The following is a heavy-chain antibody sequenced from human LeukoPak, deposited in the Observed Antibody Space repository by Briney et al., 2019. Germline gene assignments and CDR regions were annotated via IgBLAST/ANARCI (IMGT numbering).Heavy chain of an antibody. CDR3: ARDLPGVYYYDSSGYYPFGY. Sequence: ASVKVSCKASGYTFTGYYMHWVRQAPGQGLEWMGWINPNSGGTNYAQKFQGRVTMTRDTSISTAYMELSRLRSDDTAVYYCARDLPGVYYYDSSGYYPFGYWGQGTLVTVSS. D-gene: IGHD3-22*01. CDR1: GYTFTGYY. J-gene: IGHJ4*02. CDR2: INPNSGGT. V-gene: IGHV1-2*02.